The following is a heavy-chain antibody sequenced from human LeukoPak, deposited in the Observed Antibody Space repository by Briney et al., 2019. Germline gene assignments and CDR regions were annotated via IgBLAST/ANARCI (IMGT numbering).Heavy chain of an antibody. Sequence: SETLSLTCAVYGGSFSGYYWSWIRNPPGKGLEWIGEINHSGSTNYNPSLKSRVTISVDTSKNQFSLKLSSVTAADTAVYYCASGWRADAFDIWGQGTMVTVSS. V-gene: IGHV4-34*01. CDR3: ASGWRADAFDI. CDR2: INHSGST. CDR1: GGSFSGYY. J-gene: IGHJ3*02.